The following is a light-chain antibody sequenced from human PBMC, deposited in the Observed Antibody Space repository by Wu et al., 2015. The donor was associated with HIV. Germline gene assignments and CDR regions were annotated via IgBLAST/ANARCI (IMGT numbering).Light chain of an antibody. J-gene: IGKJ2*01. CDR1: QSISSY. V-gene: IGKV3-11*01. Sequence: EIVLTQSPATLSLSPGERATLSCRASQSISSYLAWYQQKPGQTPRLLIYDASNRATGIPARFSGSGSGTDFTLTISNLQPEDFATYFCQQSYSNLMYTFGQGTKLEIK. CDR2: DAS. CDR3: QQSYSNLMYT.